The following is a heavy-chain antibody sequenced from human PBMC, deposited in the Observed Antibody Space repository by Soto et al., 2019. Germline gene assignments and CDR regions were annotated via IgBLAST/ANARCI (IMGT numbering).Heavy chain of an antibody. J-gene: IGHJ4*02. CDR1: GFTFSSYW. CDR3: ARDPSSGWYGGNFDY. V-gene: IGHV3-74*01. CDR2: INSDGSST. Sequence: EVQLVESGGGLVQPGGSLRLSCAASGFTFSSYWMHWVRQAPGKGLVWVSRINSDGSSTSYADSVKGRFTISRDNAKNTLYLQMNSLRAEDTAVYYCARDPSSGWYGGNFDYWGQGTLVTVSS. D-gene: IGHD6-19*01.